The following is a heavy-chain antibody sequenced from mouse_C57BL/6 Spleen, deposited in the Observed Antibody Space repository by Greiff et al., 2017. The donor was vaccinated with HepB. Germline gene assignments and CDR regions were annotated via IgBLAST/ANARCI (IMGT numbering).Heavy chain of an antibody. J-gene: IGHJ1*03. CDR1: GYSITSGYY. D-gene: IGHD1-1*01. Sequence: EVHLVESGPGLVKPSQSLSLTCSVTGYSITSGYYWNWIRQFPGNKLEWMGYISYDGSNNYNPSLKNRISITRDTSKNQFFLKLNSVTTEDTATYYCARGYYGSSYDWYFDVWGTGTTVTVSS. V-gene: IGHV3-6*01. CDR2: ISYDGSN. CDR3: ARGYYGSSYDWYFDV.